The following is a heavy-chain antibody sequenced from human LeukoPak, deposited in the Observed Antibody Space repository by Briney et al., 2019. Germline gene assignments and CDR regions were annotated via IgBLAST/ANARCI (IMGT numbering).Heavy chain of an antibody. D-gene: IGHD2-21*02. CDR3: ARDGCGGDCYSGFDY. CDR1: GSSISTYY. CDR2: IYYSGST. Sequence: SETLSLTCTVSGSSISTYYWSWIRQPPGKGLEWIGYIYYSGSTNYNPSLKSRVTISVDTSKNQFSLKLSSVTAADTAVYYCARDGCGGDCYSGFDYWGQGTLVTVSS. V-gene: IGHV4-59*01. J-gene: IGHJ4*02.